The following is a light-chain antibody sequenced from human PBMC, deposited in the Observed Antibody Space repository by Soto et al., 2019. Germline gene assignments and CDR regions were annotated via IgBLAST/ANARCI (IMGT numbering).Light chain of an antibody. Sequence: EIVVTQSPATLSVSPGERATLSCRASQSVSSNLAWYQQKPGQAPRLLIYGASTRATGIPARFSGSGSGTEFTLTISSLQSEDFAVYYCQQYNNWTFGQGTKVDIK. J-gene: IGKJ1*01. CDR1: QSVSSN. V-gene: IGKV3-15*01. CDR2: GAS. CDR3: QQYNNWT.